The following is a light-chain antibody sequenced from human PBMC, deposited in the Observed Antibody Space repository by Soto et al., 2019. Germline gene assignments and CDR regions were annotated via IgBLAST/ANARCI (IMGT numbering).Light chain of an antibody. CDR1: QSISSY. CDR3: QQSYSNPLT. Sequence: DIQMTQSPSSLSASVGDRVTITCRASQSISSYLIWYQHKPGEAPKLLIYGASSLYGGVPSRFSGSGSGTEFTLTINSLQPEDFATYYCQQSYSNPLTFGGGTKVEIK. J-gene: IGKJ4*01. V-gene: IGKV1-39*01. CDR2: GAS.